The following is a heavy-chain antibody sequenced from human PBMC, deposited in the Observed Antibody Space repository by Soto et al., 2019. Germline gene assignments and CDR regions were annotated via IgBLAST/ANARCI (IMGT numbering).Heavy chain of an antibody. Sequence: SETLSLTCAVSGGSISSSNWWSWVRQPPGKGLEWIGEIYHSGSTNYNPSLKSRVTISVDKSKNQFSLRLSSVTAADTAVYYCARGGNDFWSGYYYYFDYWGQGTLVTSPQ. J-gene: IGHJ4*02. D-gene: IGHD3-3*01. CDR3: ARGGNDFWSGYYYYFDY. V-gene: IGHV4-4*02. CDR1: GGSISSSNW. CDR2: IYHSGST.